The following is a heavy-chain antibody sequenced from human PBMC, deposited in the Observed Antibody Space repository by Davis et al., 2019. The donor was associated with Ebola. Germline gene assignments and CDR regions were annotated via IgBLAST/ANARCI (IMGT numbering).Heavy chain of an antibody. CDR1: GFTFSSYA. V-gene: IGHV3-30-3*01. D-gene: IGHD3-22*01. CDR3: AKAIWTMIVVVPPLDY. J-gene: IGHJ4*02. Sequence: GESLKISCAASGFTFSSYAMHWVRQAPGKGLEWVAVISYDGSNKYYADSVKGRFTISRDNSKNTLYLQMNSLRAEDTAVYYCAKAIWTMIVVVPPLDYWGQGTLVTVSS. CDR2: ISYDGSNK.